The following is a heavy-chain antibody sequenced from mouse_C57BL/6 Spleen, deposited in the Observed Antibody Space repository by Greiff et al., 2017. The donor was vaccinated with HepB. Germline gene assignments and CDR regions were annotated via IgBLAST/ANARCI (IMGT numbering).Heavy chain of an antibody. CDR1: GFNIKNTY. J-gene: IGHJ2*01. Sequence: EVQLQQSVAELVRPGASVKLSCTASGFNIKNTYMHWVKQRPEQGLEWIGRIDPANGNTKYAPKFQGKATITADTSSNTAYLQLSSLTSEDTAIYYCARGHYYGSSGDYFDYWGQGTTLTVSS. V-gene: IGHV14-3*01. D-gene: IGHD1-1*01. CDR3: ARGHYYGSSGDYFDY. CDR2: IDPANGNT.